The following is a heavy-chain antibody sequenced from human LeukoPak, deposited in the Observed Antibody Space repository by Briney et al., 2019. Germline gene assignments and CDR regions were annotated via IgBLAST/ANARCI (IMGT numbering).Heavy chain of an antibody. V-gene: IGHV3-23*01. D-gene: IGHD3-10*01. CDR3: AKSGYYGSGSYYLAFDI. Sequence: GGSLRLSCAASGFTFSSYAMSWVRQAPGKGLEWVSAISGSGGSTYYADSMKGRFTISRDNSKNTLYLQMNSLRAEDTAVYYCAKSGYYGSGSYYLAFDIWGQGTMVTVSS. CDR1: GFTFSSYA. J-gene: IGHJ3*02. CDR2: ISGSGGST.